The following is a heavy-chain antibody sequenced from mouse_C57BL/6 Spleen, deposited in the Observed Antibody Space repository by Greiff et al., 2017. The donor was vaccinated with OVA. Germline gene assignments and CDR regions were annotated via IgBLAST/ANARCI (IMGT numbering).Heavy chain of an antibody. CDR3: ARQDSSSYYFDY. V-gene: IGHV1-18*01. D-gene: IGHD1-1*01. CDR1: GYTFTDYN. Sequence: VQLKESGPELVKPGASVKIPCKASGYTFTDYNMDWVKQSHGKSLEWIGDINPNNGGTIYNQKFKGKATLTVDKSSSTAYMELRSLTSEDTAVYYCARQDSSSYYFDYWGQGTTLTVSS. CDR2: INPNNGGT. J-gene: IGHJ2*01.